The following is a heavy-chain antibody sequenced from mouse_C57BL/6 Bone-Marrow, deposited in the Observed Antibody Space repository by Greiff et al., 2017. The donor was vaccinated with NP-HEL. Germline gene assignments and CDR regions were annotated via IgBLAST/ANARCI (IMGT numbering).Heavy chain of an antibody. V-gene: IGHV2-4*01. J-gene: IGHJ4*01. CDR1: GFSLTSYG. Sequence: VQLQQSGPGLVQPSQSLSITCTVSGFSLTSYGVHWVRQPPGQGLEWLGVIWRGGSTDYNAAFISRLSSSKDNSKSQVFCKMNSLQADDTAIYYCAKSGSGFLTDAMGYWGQGASVTVAS. D-gene: IGHD3-2*02. CDR2: IWRGGST. CDR3: AKSGSGFLTDAMGY.